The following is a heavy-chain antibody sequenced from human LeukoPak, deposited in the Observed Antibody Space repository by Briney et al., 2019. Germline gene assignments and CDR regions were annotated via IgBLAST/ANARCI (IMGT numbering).Heavy chain of an antibody. Sequence: SETLSLTCTVSGGAIRSHYWNWIRQPAGKGLEGIGRIYSSGYTNDNPSLKSRINMSVDMAKNQFSLRLNSVPAADTAVYYCARGEHSVDSWGQGMLVTVSS. CDR2: IYSSGYT. CDR3: ARGEHSVDS. V-gene: IGHV4-4*07. CDR1: GGAIRSHY. J-gene: IGHJ4*02. D-gene: IGHD1/OR15-1a*01.